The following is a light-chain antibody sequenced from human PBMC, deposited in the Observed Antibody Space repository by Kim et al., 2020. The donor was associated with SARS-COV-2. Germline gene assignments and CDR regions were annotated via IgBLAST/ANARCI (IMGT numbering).Light chain of an antibody. J-gene: IGLJ2*01. V-gene: IGLV3-1*01. CDR2: QDS. CDR3: QAWDSSTAV. Sequence: LSPGQTARITCSGDKLGDKYACWYQQKPGQSPVLVIYQDSKRPSGIPERFSGSNSGNTATLTISGTQAMDEADYYCQAWDSSTAVFGGGTQLTVL. CDR1: KLGDKY.